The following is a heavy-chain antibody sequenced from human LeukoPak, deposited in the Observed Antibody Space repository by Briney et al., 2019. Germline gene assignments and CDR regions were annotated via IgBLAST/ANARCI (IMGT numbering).Heavy chain of an antibody. CDR3: ATSGLSRFGF. Sequence: PGGSLRLSCAASGFTFSSYAMHWVRQVPGKGLEWVAVISYDGSNKYYADSVKGRFTISRDNSKNTLYLQMNSLRAGDTAVYYCATSGLSRFGFWGQGTLVTVSS. J-gene: IGHJ4*02. V-gene: IGHV3-30*04. D-gene: IGHD2/OR15-2a*01. CDR2: ISYDGSNK. CDR1: GFTFSSYA.